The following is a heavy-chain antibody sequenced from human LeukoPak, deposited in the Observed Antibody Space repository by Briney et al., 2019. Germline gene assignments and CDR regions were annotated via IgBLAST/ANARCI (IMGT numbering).Heavy chain of an antibody. CDR3: ATGPPRIALLWFGEY. CDR2: IIPIFGTA. V-gene: IGHV1-69*05. J-gene: IGHJ4*02. D-gene: IGHD3-10*01. CDR1: GGTFSSYA. Sequence: SVKVSCKASGGTFSSYAISWVRQAPGQGLEWMGGIIPIFGTANYAQKFQGRVTITTDESTSTAYMELSSLRSEDTAVYYCATGPPRIALLWFGEYWGQGTLATVSS.